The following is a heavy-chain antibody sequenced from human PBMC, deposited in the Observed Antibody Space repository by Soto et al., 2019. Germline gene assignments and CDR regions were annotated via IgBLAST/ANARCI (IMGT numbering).Heavy chain of an antibody. J-gene: IGHJ2*01. V-gene: IGHV1-3*05. CDR3: ARSPSRWYFDL. CDR2: INAGNGNT. CDR1: GYTFSTYA. Sequence: QVQLVQSGAEEKKPGASVKVSCKASGYTFSTYAMHWVRQAPGQRLEWMGWINAGNGNTKYSQKSQGTVTITRNTSASPAYMELSSLRSEDTAVYSCARSPSRWYFDLWGRGTLVTVSS.